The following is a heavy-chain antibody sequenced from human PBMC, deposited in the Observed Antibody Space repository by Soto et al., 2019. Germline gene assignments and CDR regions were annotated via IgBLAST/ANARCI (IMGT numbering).Heavy chain of an antibody. CDR3: AKEADSSGYPLGLSDY. CDR2: ISGSGGST. J-gene: IGHJ4*02. CDR1: GFTFSSYA. D-gene: IGHD3-22*01. Sequence: EVQLLESGGGLVQPGGSLRLSCAASGFTFSSYAMSWVRQAPGKGLEWVSAISGSGGSTYYADSVKGRFTISRDNSKNTLYLQMNSLRAEDTAVYYCAKEADSSGYPLGLSDYWGQETLVTVSS. V-gene: IGHV3-23*01.